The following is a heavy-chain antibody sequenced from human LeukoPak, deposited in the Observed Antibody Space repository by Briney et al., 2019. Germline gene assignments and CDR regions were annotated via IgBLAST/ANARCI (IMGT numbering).Heavy chain of an antibody. V-gene: IGHV4-31*03. Sequence: PSETLSLTCTVSGGSISSGAYYWSWIRQHPGKGLEWIGYIYYSGSTYYNPSLKRRVTISVDTSKNQFSLKLSSVTAADTAVYYCARDHGQQLGDYYYYMDVWGKGTTVTVSS. CDR3: ARDHGQQLGDYYYYMDV. CDR1: GGSISSGAYY. D-gene: IGHD6-13*01. J-gene: IGHJ6*03. CDR2: IYYSGST.